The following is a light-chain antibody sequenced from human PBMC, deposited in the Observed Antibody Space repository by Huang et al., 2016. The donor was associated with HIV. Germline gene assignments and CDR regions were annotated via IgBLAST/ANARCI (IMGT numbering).Light chain of an antibody. CDR2: SSS. J-gene: IGKJ3*01. Sequence: EIVLTQSPGPLSLSPGERATLSCRASQSLPSTYLAWYQHKPGQAPRLLSYSSSTRATGIPDRFSGRGSGTDFTLTIHSLEPEDFAVYYCQQYSEFPRTFGRGTKVEIK. V-gene: IGKV3-20*01. CDR1: QSLPSTY. CDR3: QQYSEFPRT.